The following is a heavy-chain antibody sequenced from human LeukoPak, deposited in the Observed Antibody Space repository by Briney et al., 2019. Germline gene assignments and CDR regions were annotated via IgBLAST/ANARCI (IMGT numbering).Heavy chain of an antibody. J-gene: IGHJ6*03. CDR3: ARERDNDILTGYYRGHYYYYYMDV. Sequence: SETLSLTCTVSGGSISSYYWSWIRQPARKGLEWIGRIYTSGSTNYNPSLKSRVTMSVDTSKNQFSLKLSSVTAADTAVYYCARERDNDILTGYYRGHYYYYYMDVWGKGTTVTVSS. CDR1: GGSISSYY. D-gene: IGHD3-9*01. V-gene: IGHV4-4*07. CDR2: IYTSGST.